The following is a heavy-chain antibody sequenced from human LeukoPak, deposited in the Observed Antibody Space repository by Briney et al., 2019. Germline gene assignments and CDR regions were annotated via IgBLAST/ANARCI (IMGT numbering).Heavy chain of an antibody. CDR2: IYGNDDK. D-gene: IGHD6-6*01. CDR3: VHRRESRSSGDYYYYYMDV. J-gene: IGHJ6*03. V-gene: IGHV2-5*01. CDR1: GFSLSTSGLG. Sequence: RESGPALVKPTQTLTLTCTFSGFSLSTSGLGVGWIRQPPGKALEWLALIYGNDDKRYIPSLKSRLTVTKDTSKNQVVLTMTNMDPVDTATYYCVHRRESRSSGDYYYYYMDVWGKGTTVTVSS.